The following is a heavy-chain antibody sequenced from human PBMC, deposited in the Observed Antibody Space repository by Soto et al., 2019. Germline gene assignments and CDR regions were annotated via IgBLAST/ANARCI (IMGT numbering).Heavy chain of an antibody. V-gene: IGHV4-39*07. J-gene: IGHJ4*02. D-gene: IGHD3-22*01. Sequence: SETLSLTCTVSAVSLSSSGYSWDRIRQPPGKGLEWIGEINHSGSTNYNPSLKSRVTISVDTSKNQFSLKLSSVTAADTAVYYCARSAYYDSSGYYNYWGQGTLVTVSS. CDR2: INHSGST. CDR1: AVSLSSSGYS. CDR3: ARSAYYDSSGYYNY.